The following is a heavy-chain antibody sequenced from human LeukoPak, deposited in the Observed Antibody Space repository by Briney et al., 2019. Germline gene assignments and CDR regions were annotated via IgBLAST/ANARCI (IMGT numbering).Heavy chain of an antibody. J-gene: IGHJ6*03. CDR3: ATRNCSGGSCLPEFYYYYLDI. D-gene: IGHD2-15*01. CDR2: FDPEDVET. Sequence: ASVKVSCKISGSTLTESSIHWVRQPPGKGLEWMGGFDPEDVETIYSQKFQGRVTLTDDTSTGTAYMELSSLRFEDTAVYYCATRNCSGGSCLPEFYYYYLDIWGTGTTVTVSS. CDR1: GSTLTESS. V-gene: IGHV1-24*01.